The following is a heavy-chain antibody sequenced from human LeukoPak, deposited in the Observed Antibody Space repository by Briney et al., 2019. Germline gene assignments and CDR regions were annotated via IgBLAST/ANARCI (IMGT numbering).Heavy chain of an antibody. CDR1: GFTFSSYG. Sequence: GGSLRLSCAASGFTFSSYGMHWVRQAPGKGLEWVAVIWYDGSNKYYADSVKGRFTISRDNSKNTLYLQMNSLRAEDTAVYYCARAPYCSSTSCYWFDPWGRGTLVTVSS. D-gene: IGHD2-2*01. CDR3: ARAPYCSSTSCYWFDP. CDR2: IWYDGSNK. J-gene: IGHJ5*02. V-gene: IGHV3-33*01.